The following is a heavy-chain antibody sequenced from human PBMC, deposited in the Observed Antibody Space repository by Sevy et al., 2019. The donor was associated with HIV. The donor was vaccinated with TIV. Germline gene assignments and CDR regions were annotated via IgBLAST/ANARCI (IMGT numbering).Heavy chain of an antibody. V-gene: IGHV4-59*01. CDR1: GGSLDVFG. CDR2: AYYNGGT. CDR3: ARDNWGSIDY. D-gene: IGHD7-27*01. Sequence: SETLSLTCTVSGGSLDVFGWTWVRQPPGKGLEWLGYAYYNGGTNYNPSLKSRLTIPVGTSARQFSLHLNSVTAADTAIYYCARDNWGSIDYWGQGILVTVSS. J-gene: IGHJ4*02.